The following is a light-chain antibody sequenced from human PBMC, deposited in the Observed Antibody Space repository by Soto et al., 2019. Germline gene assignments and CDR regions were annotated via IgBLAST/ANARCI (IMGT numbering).Light chain of an antibody. J-gene: IGLJ1*01. CDR1: SSDVGGYNA. CDR2: EVN. V-gene: IGLV2-14*01. Sequence: QSVLTQPASVSGSPGQSITISCTGTSSDVGGYNAVSWYQQHPGKAPKLMIYEVNNRPSGVSNRFSGSKSGNTASLTISGLQAEDEADYYCTSFTSTRTYVCGTGTKLTVL. CDR3: TSFTSTRTYV.